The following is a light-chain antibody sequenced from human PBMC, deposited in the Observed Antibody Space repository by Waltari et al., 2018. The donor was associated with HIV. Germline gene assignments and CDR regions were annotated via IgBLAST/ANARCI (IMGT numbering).Light chain of an antibody. CDR1: NIGSTS. CDR3: QVWDSSSDHVL. Sequence: SYVLTQPPSVSVAPGQTARITCGGNNIGSTSVHWYQQKPGQAPVLVVYDDSDRPSGIPERFSGSNSGNMATLTINRVEAGDEADYHCQVWDSSSDHVLFGGGTKVTVL. V-gene: IGLV3-21*02. J-gene: IGLJ2*01. CDR2: DDS.